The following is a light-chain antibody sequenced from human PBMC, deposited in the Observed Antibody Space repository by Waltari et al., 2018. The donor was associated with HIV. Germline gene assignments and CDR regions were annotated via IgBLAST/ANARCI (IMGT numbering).Light chain of an antibody. V-gene: IGLV2-14*01. CDR1: SSDVGGYNS. Sequence: QSALTQPASVSGSPGQSITISCTGTSSDVGGYNSVSWYQHHPGEAPRLMIYEVSNRPSGISNRFSGSKSGNTASLTISGLQAEDEADYFCSSSTNSSPVVFDGGTKLTVL. J-gene: IGLJ3*02. CDR3: SSSTNSSPVV. CDR2: EVS.